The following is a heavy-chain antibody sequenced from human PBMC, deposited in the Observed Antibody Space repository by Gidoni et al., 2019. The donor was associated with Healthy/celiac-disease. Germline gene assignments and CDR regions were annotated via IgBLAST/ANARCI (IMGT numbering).Heavy chain of an antibody. J-gene: IGHJ6*02. CDR2: INHSGST. CDR3: ARGKRKQLNYYYGMDV. D-gene: IGHD6-6*01. V-gene: IGHV4-34*01. Sequence: QVQLQQWGAGLLKPSETLSLTCAVYGGSFSGYYWSWIRQPPGQGLEWIGEINHSGSTNYNPSLKSRVTISVDTSKNQFSLKLSSVTAADTAVYYCARGKRKQLNYYYGMDVWGQGTTVTVSS. CDR1: GGSFSGYY.